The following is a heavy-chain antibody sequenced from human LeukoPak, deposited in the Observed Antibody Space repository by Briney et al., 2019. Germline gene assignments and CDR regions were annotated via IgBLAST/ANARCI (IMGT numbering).Heavy chain of an antibody. CDR1: GGTFSSYA. D-gene: IGHD4-11*01. Sequence: SVKVSCKASGGTFSSYAISWVRQAPGQGLEWMGRIIPILGIANYAQKFQGRVTITADKSTSTAYMELSSLRSEDTAVYYCARDKAVTTELTQYFQHWGQGTLVTVSS. J-gene: IGHJ1*01. CDR3: ARDKAVTTELTQYFQH. CDR2: IIPILGIA. V-gene: IGHV1-69*04.